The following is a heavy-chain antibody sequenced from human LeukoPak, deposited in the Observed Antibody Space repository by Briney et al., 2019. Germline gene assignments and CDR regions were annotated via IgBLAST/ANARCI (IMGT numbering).Heavy chain of an antibody. CDR2: IYTSGST. CDR1: GGSISSSSHY. V-gene: IGHV4-39*07. D-gene: IGHD3-22*01. CDR3: ARESDSSGYYSY. Sequence: SETLSLTCTVSGGSISSSSHYWGWIRQPPGKGLEWIGRIYTSGSTNYNPSLKSRVTISVDTSKNQFSPKLSSVTAADTAVYYCARESDSSGYYSYWGQGTLVTVSS. J-gene: IGHJ4*02.